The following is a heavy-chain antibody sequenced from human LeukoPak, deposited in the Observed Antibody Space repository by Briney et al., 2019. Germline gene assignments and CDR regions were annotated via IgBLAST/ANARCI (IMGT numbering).Heavy chain of an antibody. CDR3: ARDRGLYNWNYVGY. CDR2: INPNSGGT. V-gene: IGHV1-2*02. Sequence: ASVKVSCKASGYTFTGYYMHWVRQAPGQRLEWMGGINPNSGGTNYAQKFQGRVTMTRDTSISTAYMELSRLRSDDTAVYYCARDRGLYNWNYVGYWGQGTLVTVSS. CDR1: GYTFTGYY. J-gene: IGHJ4*02. D-gene: IGHD1-20*01.